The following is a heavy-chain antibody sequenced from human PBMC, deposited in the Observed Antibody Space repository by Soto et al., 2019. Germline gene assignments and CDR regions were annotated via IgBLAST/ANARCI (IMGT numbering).Heavy chain of an antibody. D-gene: IGHD3-9*01. J-gene: IGHJ4*02. CDR2: IYYSGST. Sequence: SETLSLTCTVSGGSISSSSYYWGWIRQPPGKGLEWIGSIYYSGSTYYNPSLKSRVTISVDTSKNQFSLKLSSVTAADTAVYYCARRAWTYYDILTGYYPIDYWGQGTLVTVSS. CDR1: GGSISSSSYY. CDR3: ARRAWTYYDILTGYYPIDY. V-gene: IGHV4-39*01.